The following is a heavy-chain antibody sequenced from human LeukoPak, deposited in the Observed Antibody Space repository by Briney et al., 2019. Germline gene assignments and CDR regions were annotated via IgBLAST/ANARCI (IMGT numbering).Heavy chain of an antibody. J-gene: IGHJ6*02. Sequence: SETLSLTCTVSGGSISRSDYYWSWVRQPPGKGLEWIGYIYNTGSTYYNPSLKSRVTISVDTSKNLFSLRLSSVTAADTAVYYCARDVGLLWFGEEGGMDVWGQGTTVTVSS. V-gene: IGHV4-30-4*01. CDR1: GGSISRSDYY. CDR3: ARDVGLLWFGEEGGMDV. D-gene: IGHD3-10*01. CDR2: IYNTGST.